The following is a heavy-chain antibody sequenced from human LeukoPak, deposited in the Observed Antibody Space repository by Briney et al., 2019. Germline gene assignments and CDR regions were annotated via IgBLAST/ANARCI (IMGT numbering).Heavy chain of an antibody. V-gene: IGHV4-30-4*01. Sequence: SETLSLTCTVSGGSISSGDYYWSWIRQPPGKGLEWIGYIYYSGSTYYNPSLKSPVTISVDTSKNQFSLKLSSVTAADTAVYYCARDNYDSSGYRYFDYWGQGTLVTVSS. CDR1: GGSISSGDYY. J-gene: IGHJ4*02. CDR2: IYYSGST. CDR3: ARDNYDSSGYRYFDY. D-gene: IGHD3-22*01.